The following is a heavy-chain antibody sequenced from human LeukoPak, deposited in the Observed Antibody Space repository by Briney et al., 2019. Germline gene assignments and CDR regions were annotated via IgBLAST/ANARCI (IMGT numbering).Heavy chain of an antibody. J-gene: IGHJ4*02. CDR2: IKQDGSEK. CDR3: AKDKDSSSWRSFDY. Sequence: GGSLRLSCAASGFTFSSYWMSWVRQAPGKGLEWVANIKQDGSEKYYVDSVKGRFTISRDNAKNSLYLQMNSLRAEDTALYYCAKDKDSSSWRSFDYWGQGTLVTVSS. D-gene: IGHD6-13*01. V-gene: IGHV3-7*03. CDR1: GFTFSSYW.